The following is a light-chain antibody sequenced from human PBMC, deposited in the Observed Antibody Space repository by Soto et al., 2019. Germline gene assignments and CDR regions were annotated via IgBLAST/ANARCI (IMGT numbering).Light chain of an antibody. CDR1: QDINNY. J-gene: IGKJ1*01. CDR3: QQYDDVPRT. CDR2: DAS. Sequence: DIQMTQSPSSLSASVGDRVTITCQASQDINNYLNWFQQKPGKAPKLLIYDASNLETGVPSRFSGSGSGTDFTFTISSLQPEDIATFYCQQYDDVPRTFGQGTKVEIK. V-gene: IGKV1-33*01.